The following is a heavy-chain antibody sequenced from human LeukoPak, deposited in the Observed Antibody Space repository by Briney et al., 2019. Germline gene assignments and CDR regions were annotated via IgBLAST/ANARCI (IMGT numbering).Heavy chain of an antibody. Sequence: SETLSLTCTVSGGSISSYYWSWIRQPPGKGLEWIGYIYYSGSTNYNPSLKSRVTISVDTSKNQFSLKLTSVTAADTAVYYCAREGAFDIWGQGTMVTVSS. CDR2: IYYSGST. CDR3: AREGAFDI. V-gene: IGHV4-59*01. CDR1: GGSISSYY. J-gene: IGHJ3*02.